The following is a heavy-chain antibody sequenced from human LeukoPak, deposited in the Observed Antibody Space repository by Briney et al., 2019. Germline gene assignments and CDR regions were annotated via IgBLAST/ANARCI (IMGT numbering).Heavy chain of an antibody. CDR2: ISSSSSTI. CDR1: GFTFSSYS. V-gene: IGHV3-48*02. J-gene: IGHJ6*03. D-gene: IGHD5-12*01. CDR3: ARALPTVIVATINYMDV. Sequence: GGSLRLSCAAPGFTFSSYSMNWVRQAPGKGLEWVSYISSSSSTIYYADSVKGRFTISRDNAKNSLYLQMNSLRDEDTAVYYCARALPTVIVATINYMDVWGKGTTVTVSS.